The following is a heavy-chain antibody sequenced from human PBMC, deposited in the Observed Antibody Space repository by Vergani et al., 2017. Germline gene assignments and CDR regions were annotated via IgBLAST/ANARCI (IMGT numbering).Heavy chain of an antibody. D-gene: IGHD1-26*01. Sequence: QVQLVQSGAEVKKPGSSVKVSCKASGATFRSNTISWVRQVPGQGLEWMGRSIPVLGETKYAQDFQGRLTITADTSTSTAYIELTSLRSQDTAVYYFARDPRGYGGDPEDYYFFMDVWGQGTTVTVSS. CDR1: GATFRSNT. V-gene: IGHV1-69*08. CDR2: SIPVLGET. CDR3: ARDPRGYGGDPEDYYFFMDV. J-gene: IGHJ6*02.